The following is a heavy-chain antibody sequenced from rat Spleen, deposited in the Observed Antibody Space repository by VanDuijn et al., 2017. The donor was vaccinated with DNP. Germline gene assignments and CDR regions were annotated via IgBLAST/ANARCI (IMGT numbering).Heavy chain of an antibody. Sequence: EVLLVESDGGLVQPGRSLKLSSVASGFTFSNFGMTWVRRAPTTGLEWVAYISTAGGSTYYRDSVKGRFTISRDNAKSTLYLQMDSLRSEDTATYYCTRDSGDWYFDFWGPGTMVTVSS. CDR3: TRDSGDWYFDF. V-gene: IGHV5-27*01. D-gene: IGHD1-1*01. J-gene: IGHJ1*01. CDR1: GFTFSNFG. CDR2: ISTAGGST.